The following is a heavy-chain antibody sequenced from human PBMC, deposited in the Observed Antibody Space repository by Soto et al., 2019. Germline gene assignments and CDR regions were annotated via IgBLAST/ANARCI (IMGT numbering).Heavy chain of an antibody. J-gene: IGHJ4*02. CDR2: IIPIFGTA. D-gene: IGHD6-19*01. V-gene: IGHV1-69*13. CDR3: VRGEGIAVAGTRPYYFDY. Sequence: ASVKVSCKASGGTFSSYAISWVRQAPGQGLEWMGGIIPIFGTANYAQKFQGRVTITADESTSTAYMELSSLRSEDTAVYYCVRGEGIAVAGTRPYYFDYWGQGTLVTVSS. CDR1: GGTFSSYA.